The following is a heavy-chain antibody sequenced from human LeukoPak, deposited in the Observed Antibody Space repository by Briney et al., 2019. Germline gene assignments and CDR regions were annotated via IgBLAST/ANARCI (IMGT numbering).Heavy chain of an antibody. Sequence: GGSLRLSCEASGITFNNYWLHWVRQARGKGLVWVSRVDTDGSGTIYADSVKGRFTVSRDNAKNTLYLQMISLRAEDTAVYYCARGGYSSGLDYWGQGILVTVSS. J-gene: IGHJ4*02. CDR3: ARGGYSSGLDY. V-gene: IGHV3-74*01. D-gene: IGHD6-19*01. CDR2: VDTDGSGT. CDR1: GITFNNYW.